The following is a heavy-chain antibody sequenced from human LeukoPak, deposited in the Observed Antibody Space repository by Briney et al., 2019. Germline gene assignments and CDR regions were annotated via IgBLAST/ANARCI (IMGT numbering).Heavy chain of an antibody. V-gene: IGHV3-30*04. CDR3: ARESTMVRGVISNFDY. J-gene: IGHJ4*02. Sequence: GGSLRLSCAASGLTFSSYVMHWVRQAPGKGLEWVAIISYDGSNEYHADSVKGRFTISRDNAKNSLYLQMNSLRAEDTAVYYCARESTMVRGVISNFDYWGQGTLVTVSS. CDR1: GLTFSSYV. D-gene: IGHD3-10*01. CDR2: ISYDGSNE.